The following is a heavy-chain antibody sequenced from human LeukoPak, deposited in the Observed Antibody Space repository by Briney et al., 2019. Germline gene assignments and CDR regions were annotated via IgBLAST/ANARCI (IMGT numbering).Heavy chain of an antibody. CDR3: TTDSPPFEQWLVDY. CDR1: GFTFSNYA. J-gene: IGHJ4*02. D-gene: IGHD6-19*01. CDR2: ISGSGDST. V-gene: IGHV3-23*01. Sequence: GESLRLSCAASGFTFSNYAMRWVRQAPGKGLEWVSGISGSGDSTYYADSVKGRFTISRDNAKNSLYLQMNSLRAEDTAVYYCTTDSPPFEQWLVDYWGQGTLVTVSS.